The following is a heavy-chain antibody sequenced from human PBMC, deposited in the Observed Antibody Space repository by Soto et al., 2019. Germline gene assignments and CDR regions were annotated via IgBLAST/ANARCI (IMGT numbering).Heavy chain of an antibody. Sequence: LPETLSLTCTVSGGSISSYYWSWIRQPPGKGLEWIGYIYYSGSTNYNPSLKSRVTISVDTSKNQFSLKLSSVTAADTAVYYCARRHGSGSYGNFDYWGQGTLVTVSS. CDR2: IYYSGST. V-gene: IGHV4-59*08. CDR3: ARRHGSGSYGNFDY. D-gene: IGHD3-10*01. CDR1: GGSISSYY. J-gene: IGHJ4*02.